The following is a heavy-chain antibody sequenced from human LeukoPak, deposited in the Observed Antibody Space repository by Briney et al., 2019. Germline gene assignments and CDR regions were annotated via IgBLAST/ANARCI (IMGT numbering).Heavy chain of an antibody. CDR1: GFTFTSHT. D-gene: IGHD3-10*01. CDR3: AKDIGGRITMVRGELDY. Sequence: GGSLRLSCAASGFTFTSHTMNWVRQAPGKGLEWVSCIGIDTITIYYADSVKGRFTISRDNTKNSLYLQMNSLRAEDTALYYCAKDIGGRITMVRGELDYWGQGTLVTVSS. V-gene: IGHV3-21*04. CDR2: IGIDTITI. J-gene: IGHJ4*02.